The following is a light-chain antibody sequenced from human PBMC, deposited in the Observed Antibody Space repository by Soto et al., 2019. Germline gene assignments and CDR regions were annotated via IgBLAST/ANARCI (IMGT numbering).Light chain of an antibody. CDR3: AAWDDSLNGYVV. CDR1: SSNIGRNT. J-gene: IGLJ2*01. CDR2: SNI. Sequence: QSVLTQPPSASGTPGQRVTISCSGSSSNIGRNTVNWYQQFPGTAPKLLIYSNIQRPSGVPARFSGSKSGTSASLVISGLQSEDEAGYYCAAWDDSLNGYVVFGGGTKVTVL. V-gene: IGLV1-44*01.